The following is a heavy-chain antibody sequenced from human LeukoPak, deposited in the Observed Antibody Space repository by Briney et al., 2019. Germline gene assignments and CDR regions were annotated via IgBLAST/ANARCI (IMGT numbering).Heavy chain of an antibody. J-gene: IGHJ3*02. CDR1: GGSIGSYY. V-gene: IGHV4-59*01. CDR2: IYYSGST. CDR3: ARDSSSCNAFDI. Sequence: SETLSLTCTVSGGSIGSYYWSWIRQPPGKGLEWIGYIYYSGSTNYNPSLKSRVTISVDTSKNQFSLKLRSVTAADTAVYYCARDSSSCNAFDIWGQGTMVTVSS. D-gene: IGHD6-13*01.